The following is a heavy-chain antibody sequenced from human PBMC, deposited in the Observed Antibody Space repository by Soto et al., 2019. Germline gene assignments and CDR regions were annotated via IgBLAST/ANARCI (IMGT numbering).Heavy chain of an antibody. D-gene: IGHD1-1*01. V-gene: IGHV4-59*08. CDR2: IYYSGRT. CDR1: GGSISSYY. J-gene: IGHJ6*03. CDR3: AGLNAEDYYYYCMDV. Sequence: QVQLQESGPGLVKPSETLSLTCTVSGGSISSYYWSWIRQPPGKGLEWIGYIYYSGRTNYNPSLKSRVTISVDTSKNQFALTRSSVTAADTAVYYCAGLNAEDYYYYCMDVWGKGTTVTVSS.